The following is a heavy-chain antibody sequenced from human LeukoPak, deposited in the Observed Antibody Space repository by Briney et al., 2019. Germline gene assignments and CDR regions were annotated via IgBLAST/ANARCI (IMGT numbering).Heavy chain of an antibody. Sequence: PGGSLRLSCAVSGFTFGSYTMNWVRQAPGKGLEWVSSITSSSSYIFYADSVKGRFTISRDNAKNSLFLQMSSLRAEDTAVYYCARGGLDGYYDSSSSSDYWGQGTLVTVSS. CDR3: ARGGLDGYYDSSSSSDY. CDR1: GFTFGSYT. D-gene: IGHD3-22*01. J-gene: IGHJ4*02. CDR2: ITSSSSYI. V-gene: IGHV3-21*01.